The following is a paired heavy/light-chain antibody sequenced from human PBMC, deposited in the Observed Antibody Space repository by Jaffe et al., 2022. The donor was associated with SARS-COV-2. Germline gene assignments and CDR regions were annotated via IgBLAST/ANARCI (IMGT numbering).Light chain of an antibody. CDR2: GAS. J-gene: IGKJ1*01. Sequence: FVLTQSPGTLSLSPGERATLSCRASQSVSSTYLAWYQQKPGQAPRLLIYGASNRATGIPDRFSGSGSGTDFTLTISRLEPEDFAVYYCQQFDTSWTFDQGTKVEIK. CDR3: QQFDTSWT. V-gene: IGKV3-20*01. CDR1: QSVSSTY.
Heavy chain of an antibody. Sequence: EVQLLESGGGLVQPGGSLRLSCAASGFTFSSFAMTWVRQAPGKGLEWVSTISGSGVRTFYADSVKGRFTISRDNSGNTLYLQMNSLRAEDTAVYYCASQLWLVYYWGQGTLVTVSS. V-gene: IGHV3-23*01. J-gene: IGHJ4*02. CDR2: ISGSGVRT. CDR3: ASQLWLVYY. CDR1: GFTFSSFA. D-gene: IGHD6-19*01.